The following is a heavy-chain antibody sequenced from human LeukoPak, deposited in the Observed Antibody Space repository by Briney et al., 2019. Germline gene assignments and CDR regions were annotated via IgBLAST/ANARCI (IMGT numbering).Heavy chain of an antibody. D-gene: IGHD3/OR15-3a*01. CDR1: GFTFSSYS. J-gene: IGHJ4*02. CDR2: ISSSSSYI. Sequence: GGSLRLSCATSGFTFSSYSMNWVRQAPGKGLEWVSSISSSSSYIYYADSVKGRFTISRDNAKNSLYLQMNSLRAEDTAVYYCARAQAVPGKPCYLDNGGQETLVPFSP. V-gene: IGHV3-21*01. CDR3: ARAQAVPGKPCYLDN.